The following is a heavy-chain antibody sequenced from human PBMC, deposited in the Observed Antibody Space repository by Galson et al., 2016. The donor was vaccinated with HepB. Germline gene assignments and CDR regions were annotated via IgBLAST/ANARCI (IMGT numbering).Heavy chain of an antibody. CDR2: INAGNGNT. CDR1: GYTFTSYA. V-gene: IGHV1-3*01. J-gene: IGHJ6*02. D-gene: IGHD4-17*01. Sequence: SVKVSCKASGYTFTSYAMHWVRQAPGQRLEWMGWINAGNGNTKYSQKFQGRVTITRDTSASSAYMELSSLRSEDTAVYYCARSGWVSTVTTWGAYYYYGMDVWGQGTTVTVSS. CDR3: ARSGWVSTVTTWGAYYYYGMDV.